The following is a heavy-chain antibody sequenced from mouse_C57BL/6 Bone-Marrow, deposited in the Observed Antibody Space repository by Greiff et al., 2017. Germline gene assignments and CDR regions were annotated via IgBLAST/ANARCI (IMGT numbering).Heavy chain of an antibody. CDR3: AVLLRKGAY. V-gene: IGHV1-61*01. CDR2: IYPSDSET. J-gene: IGHJ3*01. CDR1: GYTFTSYW. D-gene: IGHD1-1*01. Sequence: QVQLQQPGAELVRPGSSVKLSCKASGYTFTSYWMDWVKQRPGQGLEWIGNIYPSDSETHYNQKFKDKATLTVDKSSSTAYMQLSSLTSEDSAVYYGAVLLRKGAYCGQGTLVTVSA.